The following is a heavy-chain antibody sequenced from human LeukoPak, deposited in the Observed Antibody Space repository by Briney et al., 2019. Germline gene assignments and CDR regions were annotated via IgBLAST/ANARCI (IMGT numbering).Heavy chain of an antibody. V-gene: IGHV6-1*01. CDR1: GDRVSRDNTA. Sequence: SQTLSLTCALSGDRVSRDNTAWNWVRPSPSRGLEWLGRTYYKSKWYNDYALSVKSRITINPDTSKNHFSLQLNSVTPEDTAVYYCARDEGALNWWGQGTLVTVSS. CDR3: ARDEGALNW. D-gene: IGHD1-20*01. CDR2: TYYKSKWYN. J-gene: IGHJ4*02.